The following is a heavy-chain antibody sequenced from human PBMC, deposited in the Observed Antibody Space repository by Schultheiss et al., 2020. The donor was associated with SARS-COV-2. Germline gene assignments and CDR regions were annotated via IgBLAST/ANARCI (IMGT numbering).Heavy chain of an antibody. CDR1: GGSTSSSSYY. D-gene: IGHD1-26*01. CDR3: ARLFRQWELLSWCFDL. V-gene: IGHV4-39*01. J-gene: IGHJ2*01. Sequence: SETLSLTCTVSGGSTSSSSYYWGWIRQPPGKGLEWIGSIYYSGSTYYNPSLKSRVTISVDRSKNQFSLKLSSVTAADTAVYYCARLFRQWELLSWCFDLWGRGTLVTVSS. CDR2: IYYSGST.